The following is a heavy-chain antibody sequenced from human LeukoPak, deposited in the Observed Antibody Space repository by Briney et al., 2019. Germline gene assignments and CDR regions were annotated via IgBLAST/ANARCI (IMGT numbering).Heavy chain of an antibody. V-gene: IGHV3-23*01. CDR3: ARGDSSSWSYYFDY. D-gene: IGHD6-13*01. CDR2: FSGSGGST. Sequence: GGSLRLSCAASGFTFSSYAMSWVRQAPGKGLEWVSTFSGSGGSTHYADSVKGRFTISRDNSKNTLYLQMNSLRAEDTAVYYCARGDSSSWSYYFDYWGQGTLVTVSS. CDR1: GFTFSSYA. J-gene: IGHJ4*02.